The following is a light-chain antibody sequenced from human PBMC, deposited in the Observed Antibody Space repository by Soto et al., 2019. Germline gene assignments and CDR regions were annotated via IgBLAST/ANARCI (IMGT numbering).Light chain of an antibody. V-gene: IGKV1-39*01. Sequence: DIQITQYPSSLSASVRDRVTFTCRASHSISSYLNWYQQKPGKAPKVLIYAASSLQSGVPSRFSGSGSGTDFTLTIISLQPEDFATYYCQQSYSIPWTFGQGTKVDI. CDR2: AAS. CDR3: QQSYSIPWT. J-gene: IGKJ1*01. CDR1: HSISSY.